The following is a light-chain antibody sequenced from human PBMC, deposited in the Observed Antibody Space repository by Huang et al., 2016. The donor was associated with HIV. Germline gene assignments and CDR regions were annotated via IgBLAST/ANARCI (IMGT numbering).Light chain of an antibody. V-gene: IGKV1-5*01. J-gene: IGKJ1*01. CDR2: DAS. CDR3: QQYSDYPWT. CDR1: QSFSKW. Sequence: DIQMTQSPSTLSASIGARVTISCRASQSFSKWLAWYQQKPGKAPKLLIYDASNLEGGVPARFSGSGSGTEFTLTISSLQPDDFATYYCQQYSDYPWTFGRGTKVEV.